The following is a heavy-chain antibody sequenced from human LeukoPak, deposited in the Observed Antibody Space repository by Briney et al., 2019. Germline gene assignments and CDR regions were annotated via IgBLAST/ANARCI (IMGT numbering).Heavy chain of an antibody. D-gene: IGHD3-3*01. Sequence: SETLSLTCSVSGGSISSYYWSWIRQPPGKGLEWIGYMYYSGSTNYNPSLKSRVTISKDVSKNQFSLRLTSVTAADTAVYYCAKDRFWSGHDAFDIWGQGTMVTVSS. CDR2: MYYSGST. CDR1: GGSISSYY. J-gene: IGHJ3*02. V-gene: IGHV4-59*01. CDR3: AKDRFWSGHDAFDI.